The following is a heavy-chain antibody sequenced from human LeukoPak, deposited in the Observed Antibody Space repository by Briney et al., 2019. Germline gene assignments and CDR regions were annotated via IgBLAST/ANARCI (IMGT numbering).Heavy chain of an antibody. J-gene: IGHJ4*02. V-gene: IGHV1-46*01. Sequence: GASVKVSCKASGYTFTSYYMHWVRQAPGQGLEWMGIINPSGGSTSYAQKFQGRVTMTRDTSTSTVYMELSSLRSDDTAVYYCARIWDYCSSTSCYYFDYWGQGTLVTVSS. CDR3: ARIWDYCSSTSCYYFDY. D-gene: IGHD2-2*01. CDR2: INPSGGST. CDR1: GYTFTSYY.